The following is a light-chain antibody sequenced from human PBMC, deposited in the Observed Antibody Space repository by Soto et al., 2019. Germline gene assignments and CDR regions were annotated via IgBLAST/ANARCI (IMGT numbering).Light chain of an antibody. CDR1: QGIRND. CDR3: LQHNSYPRP. Sequence: DIQMTQSPSSLSASVGDRVTITCRASQGIRNDVGWYQQKPGKAPKRLIYAASSLQSGVPSRFSGSGSGTEFTLTSSSLQPEDFATYYCLQHNSYPRPFGGGTKVEIK. J-gene: IGKJ4*01. V-gene: IGKV1-17*01. CDR2: AAS.